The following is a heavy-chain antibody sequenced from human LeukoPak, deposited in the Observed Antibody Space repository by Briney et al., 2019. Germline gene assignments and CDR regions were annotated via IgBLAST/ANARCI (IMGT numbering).Heavy chain of an antibody. CDR1: GFTFIDAW. CDR3: VPSPRIPLRD. J-gene: IGHJ4*02. CDR2: ISDKTNGGTT. Sequence: GGSLRLFCAASGFTFIDAWMSWVRHAPGKGLEWVGRISDKTNGGTTEYAGPVKGRFTISRDDSEKTLYLQMNSLKTEDTAVYYCVPSPRIPLRDWGQGTLVTVSS. D-gene: IGHD2-15*01. V-gene: IGHV3-15*01.